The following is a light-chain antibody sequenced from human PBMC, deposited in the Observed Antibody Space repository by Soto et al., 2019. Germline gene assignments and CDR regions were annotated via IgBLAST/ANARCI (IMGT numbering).Light chain of an antibody. Sequence: IRLSQSLSSLSASKGDRVSXXCRASQDISTHLAWFAQKPGRAPQLLIYAASTLHSGVPSRFSGSGSGTDFTLTISSLQPEDFATCYCQPADSLPLIPFGQGGRLEI. J-gene: IGKJ5*01. CDR1: QDISTH. CDR2: AAS. V-gene: IGKV1-9*01. CDR3: QPADSLPLIP.